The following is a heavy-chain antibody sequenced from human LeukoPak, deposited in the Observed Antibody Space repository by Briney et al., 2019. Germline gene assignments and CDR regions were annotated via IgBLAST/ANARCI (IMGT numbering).Heavy chain of an antibody. D-gene: IGHD3-10*01. J-gene: IGHJ6*03. V-gene: IGHV1-69*13. Sequence: SVKVSCKASGGTFSSYAISWVRQAPGQGLEWMGGIIPIFGTANYAQKFQGRVTITADESTSTAYMELSSLRSEDTAVYYCARGSDLKYYGSGSYYPYYYYMDVWGKGTTVTISS. CDR2: IIPIFGTA. CDR3: ARGSDLKYYGSGSYYPYYYYMDV. CDR1: GGTFSSYA.